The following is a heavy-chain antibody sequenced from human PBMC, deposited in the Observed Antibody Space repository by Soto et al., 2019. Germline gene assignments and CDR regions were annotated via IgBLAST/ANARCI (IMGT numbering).Heavy chain of an antibody. CDR3: TRVPRPISTGTGAY. CDR1: GFIFKMYW. CDR2: IYNDGTYS. Sequence: EVQLVESGGGLVPPGGPVRLSCAASGFIFKMYWMHWVRQSPGKGLVWISRIYNDGTYSDYADSVRGRFTISRDNVNDTLYLQMNNLRAEDSGLYYCTRVPRPISTGTGAYWGQGTQVTVSS. D-gene: IGHD3-10*01. J-gene: IGHJ4*02. V-gene: IGHV3-74*01.